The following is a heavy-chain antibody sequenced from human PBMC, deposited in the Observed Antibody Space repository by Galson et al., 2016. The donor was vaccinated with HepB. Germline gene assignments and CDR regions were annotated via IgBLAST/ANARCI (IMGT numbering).Heavy chain of an antibody. CDR2: ISGYNGNT. Sequence: SVKVSCKASGYTFTSYHISWVRQAPGQGLEWMGWISGYNGNTNYAQNPQGRVTMTTDTSTSTAYMELRSLRSDDTALYYCARGAYSYGHSFAYWGQGTLVTVSS. J-gene: IGHJ4*02. V-gene: IGHV1-18*04. CDR3: ARGAYSYGHSFAY. CDR1: GYTFTSYH. D-gene: IGHD5-18*01.